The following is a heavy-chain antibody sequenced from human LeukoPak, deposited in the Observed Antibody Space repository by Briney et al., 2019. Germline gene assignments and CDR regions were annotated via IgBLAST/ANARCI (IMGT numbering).Heavy chain of an antibody. Sequence: PGGSLRLSCAASGLTFGSYAMSWVRQAPGKGLEWVSAIGASGATPSSTDSVKGRFTISRDNSKDTLYLQMNSLRAEDTAIYYCARKSGSSPYFDYWGQGTLVTVSS. CDR2: IGASGATP. V-gene: IGHV3-23*01. CDR1: GLTFGSYA. D-gene: IGHD3-10*01. J-gene: IGHJ4*02. CDR3: ARKSGSSPYFDY.